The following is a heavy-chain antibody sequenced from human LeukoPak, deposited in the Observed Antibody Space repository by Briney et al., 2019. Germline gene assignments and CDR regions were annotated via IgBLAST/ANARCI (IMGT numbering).Heavy chain of an antibody. CDR1: GFTFSSYA. V-gene: IGHV3-23*01. Sequence: GGSLRLPCEASGFTFSSYAIRWVRQAPGTGLEWVSSIPGSGGATYYADSVRGRFSISRDSSKNTVYLQMNSLRDEDTAVYYCARARPWDSSRSYYFGMDVWGHGTTVTVSS. CDR2: IPGSGGAT. CDR3: ARARPWDSSRSYYFGMDV. J-gene: IGHJ6*02. D-gene: IGHD3-22*01.